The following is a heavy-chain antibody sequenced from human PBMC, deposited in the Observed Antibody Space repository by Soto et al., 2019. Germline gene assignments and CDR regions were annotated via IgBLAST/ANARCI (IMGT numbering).Heavy chain of an antibody. J-gene: IGHJ4*02. CDR1: GYTFTSND. D-gene: IGHD7-27*01. V-gene: IGHV1-8*01. Sequence: QVQLVQSGAEVKKPGASVKVSCKASGYTFTSNDINWVRQATGQGFEWMGWMSPKSGDTGYAQKLQGRVTITRGTPRSTAYRELCSMRSWDTAVYFWSGGPPNWGFAFWGQGTLVAVPA. CDR2: MSPKSGDT. CDR3: SGGPPNWGFAF.